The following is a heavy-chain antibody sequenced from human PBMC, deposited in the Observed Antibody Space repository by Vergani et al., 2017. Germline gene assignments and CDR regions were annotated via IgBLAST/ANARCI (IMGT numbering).Heavy chain of an antibody. CDR2: MDYNGLA. Sequence: QVQLQESGPGLVRPSETLSLTCTVSAYSISSGFFWGWIRQPPGKGLEWIGSMDYNGLAYYSPSLKSRVTISVDTPKNHFSLKLSSVTAAATAVYYCVRDKTYYDTLIGYAGYYFDSWGQGALVTVS. CDR3: VRDKTYYDTLIGYAGYYFDS. J-gene: IGHJ4*02. V-gene: IGHV4-38-2*02. CDR1: AYSISSGFF. D-gene: IGHD3-9*01.